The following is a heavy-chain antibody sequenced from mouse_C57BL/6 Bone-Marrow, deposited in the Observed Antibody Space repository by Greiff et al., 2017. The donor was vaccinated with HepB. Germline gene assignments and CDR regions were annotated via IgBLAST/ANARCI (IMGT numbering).Heavy chain of an antibody. V-gene: IGHV1-50*01. CDR3: ARTDGYYGGFAY. J-gene: IGHJ3*01. CDR2: IDPSDSYT. CDR1: GYTFTSYW. Sequence: QVQLQQPGAELVKPGASVKLSCKASGYTFTSYWMQWVKQRPGQGLEWIGEIDPSDSYTNYNQKFKGKATLTVDTSSSTAYMQLSSLTSEDSAVYYCARTDGYYGGFAYWGQGTLVTVSA. D-gene: IGHD2-3*01.